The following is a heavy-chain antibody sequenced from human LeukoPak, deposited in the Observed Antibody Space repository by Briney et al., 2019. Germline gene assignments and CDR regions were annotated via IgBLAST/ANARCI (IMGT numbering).Heavy chain of an antibody. Sequence: SETQSLTCTVSGGSISSDYWSWIRQPPGKGLEWIGYIYYSGSTNYNPSLKSRVTISVDTSKNQFSLKLSSVTAADTAVYYCARGGRSSSWYSWDAFDIWGQGTMLTVSS. J-gene: IGHJ3*02. CDR3: ARGGRSSSWYSWDAFDI. V-gene: IGHV4-59*01. D-gene: IGHD6-13*01. CDR1: GGSISSDY. CDR2: IYYSGST.